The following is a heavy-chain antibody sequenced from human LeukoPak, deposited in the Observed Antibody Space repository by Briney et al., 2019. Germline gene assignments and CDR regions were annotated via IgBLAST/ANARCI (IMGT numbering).Heavy chain of an antibody. V-gene: IGHV4-39*01. CDR1: GASVSSVSDY. D-gene: IGHD3-22*01. J-gene: IGHJ4*02. CDR3: ARHDYDSTGSYWGYYFDY. CDR2: IIYGGRT. Sequence: SETLSLTCSVSGASVSSVSDYWGWFRQSPGEGLEWIGSIIYGGRTYYNPSLKSRVTMSVDTSKNQFSLKMRTVTAADTAVYYCARHDYDSTGSYWGYYFDYWGRGTLVTVSS.